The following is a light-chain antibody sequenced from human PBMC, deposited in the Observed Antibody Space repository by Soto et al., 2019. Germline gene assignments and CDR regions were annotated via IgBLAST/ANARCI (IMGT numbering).Light chain of an antibody. CDR2: EVR. J-gene: IGLJ1*01. CDR3: SSYTTSSTRV. V-gene: IGLV2-14*03. Sequence: QSALTQPASVSGSPGQSITISRTGTSSDVGAYDFVSWYQQHPDKAPKLMIYEVRNRPSGVSNRFSGSKSVNTATLTISGLQAEDEADYYCSSYTTSSTRVFGTGTKLTVL. CDR1: SSDVGAYDF.